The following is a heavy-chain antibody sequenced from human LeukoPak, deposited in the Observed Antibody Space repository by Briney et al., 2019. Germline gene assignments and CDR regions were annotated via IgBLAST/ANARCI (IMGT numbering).Heavy chain of an antibody. V-gene: IGHV3-23*01. J-gene: IGHJ4*02. CDR3: TRDFDFSSAI. CDR1: GFTFSSYA. D-gene: IGHD3-3*01. Sequence: GGSLRLSCAASGFTFSSYAMSWVRQAPGKGLEWVSAISGSGGSTYYADSVKGRFTTSRDNAKNTLFLQMNSLRAEDTAVYYCTRDFDFSSAIWGQGTLVTVSS. CDR2: ISGSGGST.